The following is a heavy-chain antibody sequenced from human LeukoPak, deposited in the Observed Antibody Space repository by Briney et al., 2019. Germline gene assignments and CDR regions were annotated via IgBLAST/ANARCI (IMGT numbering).Heavy chain of an antibody. V-gene: IGHV4-34*01. J-gene: IGHJ1*01. CDR2: INHSGST. CDR1: GGSFSGYY. CDR3: ARAGGSGSYYDFQH. Sequence: SETLSLTCAVYGGSFSGYYWSWIRQPPGKGLEWIGEINHSGSTNYNPSLKSRATISVDTSKNQFSLKLSSVTAADTAVYYCARAGGSGSYYDFQHWGQGTLVTVSS. D-gene: IGHD1-26*01.